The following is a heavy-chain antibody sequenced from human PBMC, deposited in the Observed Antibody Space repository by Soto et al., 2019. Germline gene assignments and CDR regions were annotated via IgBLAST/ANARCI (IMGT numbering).Heavy chain of an antibody. J-gene: IGHJ6*02. CDR1: GGSISSGDYY. D-gene: IGHD5-12*01. CDR3: AREIVATIGGMDV. Sequence: TLSLTCTVSGGSISSGDYYWSWSRQPPGKGLEYIGYIYYSVSSHYNPSLKSRVTISLDTSRNQFSLKLSSVTAAYTAVYYCAREIVATIGGMDVWGQGTTVTVSS. V-gene: IGHV4-30-4*01. CDR2: IYYSVSS.